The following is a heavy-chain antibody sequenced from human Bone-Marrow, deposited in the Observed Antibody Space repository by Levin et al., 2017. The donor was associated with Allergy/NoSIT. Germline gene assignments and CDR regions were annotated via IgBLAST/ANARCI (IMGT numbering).Heavy chain of an antibody. Sequence: LSLTCAASGFTVSSNYMSWVRQAPGKGLEWVSVIYSGGSTYYADSVKGRFTISRDNSKNTLYLQMNSLRAEDTAVYYCAREPDIAVAGGHYYYGMDVWGQGTTVTVSS. CDR3: AREPDIAVAGGHYYYGMDV. V-gene: IGHV3-53*01. D-gene: IGHD6-19*01. CDR2: IYSGGST. J-gene: IGHJ6*02. CDR1: GFTVSSNY.